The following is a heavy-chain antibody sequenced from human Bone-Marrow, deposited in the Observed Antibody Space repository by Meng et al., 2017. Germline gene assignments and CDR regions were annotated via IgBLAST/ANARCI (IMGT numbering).Heavy chain of an antibody. CDR2: INGDGSSI. J-gene: IGHJ4*02. Sequence: GESLMISCAASGFTFSTYWMYLVRQTPGTGLVWVSRINGDGSSITYADFVKVRFTISRDNAKKTLYPQVDSLRVEDTAVYYCVRQGFDSWGQGTLVTVSS. CDR1: GFTFSTYW. V-gene: IGHV3-74*03. CDR3: VRQGFDS.